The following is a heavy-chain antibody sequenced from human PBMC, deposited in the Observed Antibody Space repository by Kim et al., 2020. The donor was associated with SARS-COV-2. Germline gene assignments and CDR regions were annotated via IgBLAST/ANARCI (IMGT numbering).Heavy chain of an antibody. Sequence: SETLSLTCTVSGGSISSYYWSWIRQPPGKGLEWIGYIYYSGSTNYNPSLKSRVTISVDTSKNQFSLKLSSVTAADTAVYYCARATEYYDFWSGYKSNYYYYGMDVWGQGTTVTVSS. CDR3: ARATEYYDFWSGYKSNYYYYGMDV. CDR1: GGSISSYY. J-gene: IGHJ6*02. CDR2: IYYSGST. V-gene: IGHV4-59*01. D-gene: IGHD3-3*01.